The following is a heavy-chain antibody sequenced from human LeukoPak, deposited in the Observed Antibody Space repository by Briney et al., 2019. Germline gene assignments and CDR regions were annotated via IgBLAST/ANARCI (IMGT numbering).Heavy chain of an antibody. CDR3: ATTYYDFWSGYFGQYYFDY. J-gene: IGHJ4*02. Sequence: PGGSLRLSCAASGFTSSSYWMSWVRQAPGKGLEWVANIKQDGSEKYYVDSVKGRFTISRDNAKNSLYLQMNSLRAEDTAVYYCATTYYDFWSGYFGQYYFDYWGQGTLVTVSS. CDR1: GFTSSSYW. D-gene: IGHD3-3*01. CDR2: IKQDGSEK. V-gene: IGHV3-7*01.